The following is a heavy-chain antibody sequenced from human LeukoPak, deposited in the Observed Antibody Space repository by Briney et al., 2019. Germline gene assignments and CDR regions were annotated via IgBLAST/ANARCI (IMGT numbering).Heavy chain of an antibody. D-gene: IGHD2-2*01. CDR2: ISGSDGRT. CDR3: AKQYERLTNGAYFDY. CDR1: GFTFNSYA. J-gene: IGHJ4*02. V-gene: IGHV3-23*01. Sequence: PGGSLRLSCAASGFTFNSYAMTWVRQAPGKGLEWVSGISGSDGRTYYADSVKGRFTISRDNSKNTLYLQMNSLRAEDTAVYYCAKQYERLTNGAYFDYWGQGTLVTVSS.